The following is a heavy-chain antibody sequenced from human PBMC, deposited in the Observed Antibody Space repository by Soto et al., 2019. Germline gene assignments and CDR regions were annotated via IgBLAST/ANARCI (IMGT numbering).Heavy chain of an antibody. J-gene: IGHJ4*02. CDR1: GGSISSYY. CDR2: IYYSGST. D-gene: IGHD3-16*01. V-gene: IGHV4-59*08. CDR3: ARRWGDYFDY. Sequence: QVQLQESGPGLVKPSETLSRTCTVSGGSISSYYWSWIRQPPGKGLEWIGYIYYSGSTNYNPSLKSRVTISVDTSKNQFSLKLSSVTAADTAVYYCARRWGDYFDYWGQGTLVTVSS.